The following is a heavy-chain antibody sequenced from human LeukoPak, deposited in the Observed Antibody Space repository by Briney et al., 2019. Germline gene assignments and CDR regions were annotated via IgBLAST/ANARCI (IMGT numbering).Heavy chain of an antibody. J-gene: IGHJ4*02. CDR1: GFTFSSYE. Sequence: GGPLRLSCAASGFTFSSYEMNWVRQAPGKGLEWVSYISSSGSTIYYADSVKGRFTISRDNAKNSLYLQMNSLRAEDTAVYYCARGDEMITFGGVIVDWGQGTLVTVSS. V-gene: IGHV3-48*03. D-gene: IGHD3-16*02. CDR2: ISSSGSTI. CDR3: ARGDEMITFGGVIVD.